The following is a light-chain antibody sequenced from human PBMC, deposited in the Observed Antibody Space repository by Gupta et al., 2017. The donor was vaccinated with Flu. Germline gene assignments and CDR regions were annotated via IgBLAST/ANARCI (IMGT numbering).Light chain of an antibody. CDR1: SSDVGGYNY. J-gene: IGLJ3*02. V-gene: IGLV2-14*01. CDR3: SSYTSSSTKV. Sequence: QSALTQPASVSGSPGQSITISCTGTSSDVGGYNYVSWYQQHPGKAPKRMIYEVRNRPSGVSNRVAGSKSGNTAALTISGLQAEDEADYYCSSYTSSSTKVFGGGTKLTVL. CDR2: EVR.